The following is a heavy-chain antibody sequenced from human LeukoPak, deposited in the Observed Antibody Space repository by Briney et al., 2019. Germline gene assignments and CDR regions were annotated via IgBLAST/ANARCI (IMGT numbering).Heavy chain of an antibody. V-gene: IGHV3-11*01. D-gene: IGHD2/OR15-2a*01. J-gene: IGHJ1*01. Sequence: LSLTCTVSGGSITSGTYYWTWIRHHPGKGLEWVAYIATGGYTLDYADSVRGRFTVSRDNAKNSLYLQMNSLRVEDTAVYYCATSSFYGQLWGQGTLVTVSS. CDR1: GGSITSGTYY. CDR3: ATSSFYGQL. CDR2: IATGGYTL.